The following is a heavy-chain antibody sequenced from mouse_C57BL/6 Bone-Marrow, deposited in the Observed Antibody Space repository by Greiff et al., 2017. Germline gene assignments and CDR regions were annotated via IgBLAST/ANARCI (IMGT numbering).Heavy chain of an antibody. V-gene: IGHV1-50*01. CDR2: IDPSDSYP. CDR3: ARRIYYDYDWFAY. CDR1: GYTFTSYW. J-gene: IGHJ3*01. D-gene: IGHD2-4*01. Sequence: QVQLQQPGAELVKPGASVKLSCKASGYTFTSYWMQWVKQRPGQGLEWIGEIDPSDSYPNYNQKFKGKATLTVDTSSSTAYMQLSSLTSEDSAVYYCARRIYYDYDWFAYWGQGTLVTVSA.